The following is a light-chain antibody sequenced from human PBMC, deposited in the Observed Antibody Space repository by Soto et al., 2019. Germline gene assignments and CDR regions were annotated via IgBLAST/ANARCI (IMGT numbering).Light chain of an antibody. Sequence: QSVLTQPASVSGSPGQSITISCTGTSSDVGDYNYVSWYQHHPGKAPKLIIYEVRNRPSGVPNRFSGAKSGNTASLTISGLRAEDEADYYCSSYRTGSAFYVFGSGTKVTVL. J-gene: IGLJ1*01. V-gene: IGLV2-14*01. CDR3: SSYRTGSAFYV. CDR2: EVR. CDR1: SSDVGDYNY.